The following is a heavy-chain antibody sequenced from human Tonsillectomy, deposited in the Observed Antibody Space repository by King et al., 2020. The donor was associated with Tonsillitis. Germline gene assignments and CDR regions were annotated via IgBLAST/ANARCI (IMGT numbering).Heavy chain of an antibody. V-gene: IGHV4-31*03. CDR2: SYYSGTT. CDR1: GGSIISGSHY. J-gene: IGHJ4*02. Sequence: VQLQESGPGLVKPSQTLSLTCTVSGGSIISGSHYWNWIRQHPGKGLEWIGYSYYSGTTYYNPSLKSRVTISVDTSKNQFSLSLSSVTAADTAVYFCPRARTTVVTAFHEWGPGTLVTVSS. CDR3: PRARTTVVTAFHE. D-gene: IGHD4-23*01.